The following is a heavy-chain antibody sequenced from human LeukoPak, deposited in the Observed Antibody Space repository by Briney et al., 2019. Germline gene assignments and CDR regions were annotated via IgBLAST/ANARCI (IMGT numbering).Heavy chain of an antibody. V-gene: IGHV1-69*05. D-gene: IGHD2-15*01. CDR2: IIPIFGTA. CDR3: AREERRGGKATPDFDY. CDR1: GGTFSSYA. Sequence: GASVKVSCKAPGGTFSSYAISWVRQAPGQGLEWMGRIIPIFGTANYAQKFQGRVTITTDESTSTAYMELSSLRSEDTAVYYRAREERRGGKATPDFDYWGQGTLVTVSS. J-gene: IGHJ4*02.